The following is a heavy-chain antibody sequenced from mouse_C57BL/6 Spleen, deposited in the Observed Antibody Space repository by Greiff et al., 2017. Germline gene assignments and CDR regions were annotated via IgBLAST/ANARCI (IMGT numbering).Heavy chain of an antibody. J-gene: IGHJ2*01. Sequence: EVQLQQSGAELVKPGASVKLSCTASGFNIKDYYMHWVKQRTEQGLEWIGRIDPEDGETKYAPKYQGKATLTADTSSNTADLQLSSLTSEDTAVYYCARRGNWDSIYFDYWGQGTTLTVSS. D-gene: IGHD4-1*01. CDR3: ARRGNWDSIYFDY. CDR2: IDPEDGET. CDR1: GFNIKDYY. V-gene: IGHV14-2*01.